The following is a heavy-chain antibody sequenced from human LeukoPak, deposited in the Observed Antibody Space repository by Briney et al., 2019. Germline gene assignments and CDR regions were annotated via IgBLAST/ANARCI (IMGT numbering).Heavy chain of an antibody. D-gene: IGHD2-2*01. J-gene: IGHJ4*02. CDR2: IYDSGST. CDR1: GYSISSGYY. CDR3: ARDVVAARGSFDY. Sequence: PSETLSLTCTVSGYSISSGYYWGWIRQPPGKGLEWIGSIYDSGSTYYNPSLKSRVTILVDTSKNQFSLKLRSVTAADTAVYYCARDVVAARGSFDYWGQGTLVTVSS. V-gene: IGHV4-38-2*02.